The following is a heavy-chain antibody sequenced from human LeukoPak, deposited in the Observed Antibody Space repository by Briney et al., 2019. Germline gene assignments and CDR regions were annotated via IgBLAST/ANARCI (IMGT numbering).Heavy chain of an antibody. D-gene: IGHD6-19*01. V-gene: IGHV4-4*02. CDR1: GDSISSNNW. CDR3: AREAHSRGWPSFDY. CDR2: IYHSGNT. Sequence: SGTLSLTCAVSGDSISSNNWWSWVRQPPGKGLQWIGEIYHSGNTNYNPSLKSRAIISVDKSKNQFSLTLSSVTAADTAVYYCAREAHSRGWPSFDYWGQGTLVIVSS. J-gene: IGHJ4*02.